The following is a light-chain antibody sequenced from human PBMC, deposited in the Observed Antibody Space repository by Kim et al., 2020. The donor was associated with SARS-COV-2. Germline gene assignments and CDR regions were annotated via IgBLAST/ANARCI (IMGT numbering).Light chain of an antibody. J-gene: IGKJ1*01. V-gene: IGKV1-5*01. Sequence: GDRVPITCRASQSISNWLAWYQQKPGRAPKVLIYDASNVESGVPSRFSGSGSGTEVTLTISSLQPDDFASFYCQQYKSYSPWTFGQGTKVDIK. CDR1: QSISNW. CDR3: QQYKSYSPWT. CDR2: DAS.